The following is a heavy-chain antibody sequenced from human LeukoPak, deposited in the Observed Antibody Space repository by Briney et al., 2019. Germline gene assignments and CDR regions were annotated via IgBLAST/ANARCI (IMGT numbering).Heavy chain of an antibody. V-gene: IGHV3-48*03. CDR2: ISNSGTIK. CDR1: GFTFSSYA. CDR3: ARASDISVAAYFDY. Sequence: PGGSLRLSCAASGFTFSSYAMNWVRQAPGKGLEFVSYISNSGTIKYNADSVKGRFTISRDNAKNSLYLQMNSLRAEDTAFYHCARASDISVAAYFDYWGQGTLVTVSS. J-gene: IGHJ4*02. D-gene: IGHD6-19*01.